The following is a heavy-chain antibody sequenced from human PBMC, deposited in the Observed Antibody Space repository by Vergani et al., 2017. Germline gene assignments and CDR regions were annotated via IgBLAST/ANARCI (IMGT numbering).Heavy chain of an antibody. CDR2: ISSSSSYI. Sequence: EVQLVESGGGLVKPGGSLRLSCAASGFTFSSYSMNWVRQAPGKGLEWVSSISSSSSYIYYADSVKGRFTISRDNAKNSLYLQMNSLRAEDTAVYYCAKDSRYYDSSGYYSDWGQGTLVTVSS. CDR1: GFTFSSYS. CDR3: AKDSRYYDSSGYYSD. J-gene: IGHJ4*02. V-gene: IGHV3-21*04. D-gene: IGHD3-22*01.